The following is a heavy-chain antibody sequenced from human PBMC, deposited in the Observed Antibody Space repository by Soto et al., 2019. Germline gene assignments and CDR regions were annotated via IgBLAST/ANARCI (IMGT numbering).Heavy chain of an antibody. CDR3: AGLDILTGYYKDYYYYGMDV. V-gene: IGHV4-59*08. CDR1: GGSISSYY. D-gene: IGHD3-9*01. J-gene: IGHJ6*02. CDR2: IYYSGST. Sequence: PSETLSLTCTVSGGSISSYYWSWIRQPPGKGLEWIGYIYYSGSTNYNPSLKSRVTISVDTSKNQFSLKLSSVTAADTAVYYCAGLDILTGYYKDYYYYGMDVWGQGTTVTVS.